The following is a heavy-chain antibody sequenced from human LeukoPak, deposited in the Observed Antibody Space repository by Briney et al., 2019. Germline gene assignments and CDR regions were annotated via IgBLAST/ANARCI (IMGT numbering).Heavy chain of an antibody. CDR1: GFSITSSGEG. Sequence: SGPTLVKPTQTVTLTCIFSGFSITSSGEGVDRIRQAPGKAPEWLALIYWDDEKHYNPSLRTRLAITKDPLKNQVVLTMTNVDPADTGTYYCAHRRIKVSGSWFDPWGPGTLVTVSS. J-gene: IGHJ5*02. D-gene: IGHD5/OR15-5a*01. V-gene: IGHV2-5*02. CDR2: IYWDDEK. CDR3: AHRRIKVSGSWFDP.